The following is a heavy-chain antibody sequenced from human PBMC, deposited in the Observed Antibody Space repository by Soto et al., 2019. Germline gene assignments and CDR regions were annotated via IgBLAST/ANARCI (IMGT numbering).Heavy chain of an antibody. J-gene: IGHJ4*02. CDR2: ISYDGSNK. CDR1: GFTFSSCA. Sequence: GGSLRLSCAASGFTFSSCAIHWVRQAPGKGLEWVALISYDGSNKYYADSVKGRFTISRDNSKNTLYLQMNSLRAEDTAVYYCARDKRDLRFLEWSYYFDYWGQGT. CDR3: ARDKRDLRFLEWSYYFDY. V-gene: IGHV3-30-3*01. D-gene: IGHD3-3*01.